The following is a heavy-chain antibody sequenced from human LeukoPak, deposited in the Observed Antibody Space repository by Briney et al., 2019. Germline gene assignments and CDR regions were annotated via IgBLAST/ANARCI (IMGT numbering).Heavy chain of an antibody. J-gene: IGHJ4*02. V-gene: IGHV4-31*02. Sequence: WVRQHPGKGLEWIGYIYYSGSTYYNPSLKSRVTISVDTSKNQFSLKLSSVTAADTAVYYCARGVRWLQLSYFDYWGQGTLVTVSS. D-gene: IGHD5-24*01. CDR2: IYYSGST. CDR3: ARGVRWLQLSYFDY.